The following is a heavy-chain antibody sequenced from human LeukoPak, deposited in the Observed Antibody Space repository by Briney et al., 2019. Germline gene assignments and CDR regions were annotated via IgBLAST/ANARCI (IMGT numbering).Heavy chain of an antibody. CDR1: GGSFSGYY. CDR2: INHSGST. D-gene: IGHD5-12*01. J-gene: IGHJ5*02. V-gene: IGHV4-34*01. Sequence: SETLSLTCAVYGGSFSGYYWSWIRQPPGKGLEWIGEINHSGSTNYNPSLKSRVTISVDTSKNQFSLKLSSVTAADTAVYYCARQRSGYGRPPPWLDPWGQGTLVTVSS. CDR3: ARQRSGYGRPPPWLDP.